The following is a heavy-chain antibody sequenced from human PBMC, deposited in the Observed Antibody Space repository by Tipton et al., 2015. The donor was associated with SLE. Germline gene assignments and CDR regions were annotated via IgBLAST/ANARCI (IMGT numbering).Heavy chain of an antibody. J-gene: IGHJ4*02. CDR2: INHSGGT. Sequence: TLSLTCAVYGGSFSVYYWSWIRQPPGKGLEWIGEINHSGGTNYNPSLKSRVTISVDTPKNQFSVKLSSVTAADTAVYYCARTQYTFGGVIAPVAYWGQGTLVTVSS. V-gene: IGHV4-34*01. CDR3: ARTQYTFGGVIAPVAY. CDR1: GGSFSVYY. D-gene: IGHD3-16*02.